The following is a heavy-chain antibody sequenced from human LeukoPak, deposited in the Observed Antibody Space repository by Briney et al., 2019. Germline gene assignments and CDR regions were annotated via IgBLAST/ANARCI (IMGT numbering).Heavy chain of an antibody. J-gene: IGHJ4*02. V-gene: IGHV3-53*01. CDR3: ARAIQVGGYFDY. D-gene: IGHD2-15*01. CDR2: IYGAGST. Sequence: PGGSLKLSCAASGFTVSGDYMSWVRQAPGKGLEWVSVIYGAGSTYHADAVKGRFTISRDNSKNTRYLQMNSLRVEDTAVYYWARAIQVGGYFDYWGQGTLVTVSP. CDR1: GFTVSGDY.